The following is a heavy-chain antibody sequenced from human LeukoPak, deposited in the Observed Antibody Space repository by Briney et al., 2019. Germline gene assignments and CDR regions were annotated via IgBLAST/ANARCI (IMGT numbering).Heavy chain of an antibody. Sequence: SSETLSLTCAVYGGSFSGYYWSWIRQPPGRGLEWIGEINHSGSTNYNPSLKSRVTISVDTSKNQFSLKLSSVTAADTAVYYCARAVNEVGYYYYYMDVWGKGTTVTISS. CDR2: INHSGST. J-gene: IGHJ6*03. CDR1: GGSFSGYY. CDR3: ARAVNEVGYYYYYMDV. D-gene: IGHD1-1*01. V-gene: IGHV4-34*01.